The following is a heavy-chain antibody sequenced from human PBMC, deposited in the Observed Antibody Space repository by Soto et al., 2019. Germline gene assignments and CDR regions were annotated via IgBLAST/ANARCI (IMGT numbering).Heavy chain of an antibody. CDR2: SATRGAET. Sequence: PGESLKISCQSYGYRFISYWIGWVRQMPGKSEERMGISATRGAETRDSPPSEGQVTISADKCSNTACLHLSTLKASGSAMYYCALLEGVCSGGNCYPDYWGQGTLVTVSS. CDR3: ALLEGVCSGGNCYPDY. D-gene: IGHD2-15*01. J-gene: IGHJ4*02. CDR1: GYRFISYW. V-gene: IGHV5-51*01.